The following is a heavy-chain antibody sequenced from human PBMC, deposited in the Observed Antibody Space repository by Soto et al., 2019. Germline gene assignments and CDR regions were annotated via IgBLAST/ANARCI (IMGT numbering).Heavy chain of an antibody. V-gene: IGHV3-30*04. CDR1: GFTFSDYT. J-gene: IGHJ4*02. Sequence: QVQLVESGGGVVQPGRSLRLSCAASGFTFSDYTMHWVRQPPGKGLEWVAVISHDGSLSYDADSVKGRSTISRDNSRDTLFLEMNGLRVEDTAVYYCVNQEVGATVYFDHWGQGTLVTVSS. CDR3: VNQEVGATVYFDH. D-gene: IGHD1-26*01. CDR2: ISHDGSLS.